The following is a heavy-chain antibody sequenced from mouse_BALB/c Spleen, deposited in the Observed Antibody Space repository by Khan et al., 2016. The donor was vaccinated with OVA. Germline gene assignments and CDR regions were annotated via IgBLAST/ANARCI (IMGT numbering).Heavy chain of an antibody. CDR3: ASHLTGSFAY. Sequence: EVELVESGGDLVKPGGSLKLSCAASGFTFSSYSMSWVRQTPDTRLEWVATISSGGDYTYYPDNVKGRFTISRDNAKNTLYLQMSSLKSDDTAMYYCASHLTGSFAYWGQGTLVTVSA. V-gene: IGHV5-6*01. CDR1: GFTFSSYS. D-gene: IGHD4-1*01. J-gene: IGHJ3*01. CDR2: ISSGGDYT.